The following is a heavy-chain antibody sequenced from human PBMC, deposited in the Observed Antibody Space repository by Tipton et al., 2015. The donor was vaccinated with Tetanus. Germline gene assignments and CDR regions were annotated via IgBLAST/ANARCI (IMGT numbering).Heavy chain of an antibody. D-gene: IGHD2-2*01. CDR1: GYTFTGYY. CDR2: INPNSGGT. V-gene: IGHV1-2*02. Sequence: QSGAEVKKPGASVKVSCKASGYTFTGYYMHWVRQAPGQGLEWMGWINPNSGGTNYAQKFQGRVTMTRDTSISTAYMELSRLRSDDTAVYYCARKQASCYGGCWFDPWGQGTLVTVSS. J-gene: IGHJ5*02. CDR3: ARKQASCYGGCWFDP.